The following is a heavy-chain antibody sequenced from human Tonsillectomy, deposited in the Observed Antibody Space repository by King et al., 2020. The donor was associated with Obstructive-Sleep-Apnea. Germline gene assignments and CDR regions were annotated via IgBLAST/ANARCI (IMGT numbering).Heavy chain of an antibody. CDR3: AKGGSDSPTYYFDY. CDR2: ISGSGAST. CDR1: GFTFSTYA. Sequence: VQLVESGGGLVQPGGSLRLSCAASGFTFSTYAMSWVRQAPGKGLEWVSTISGSGASTYYADSVKGRFTISRDNSKNTLYLQMNSLRAEDTAVYYCAKGGSDSPTYYFDYWGQGTLVTVSS. D-gene: IGHD6-25*01. J-gene: IGHJ4*02. V-gene: IGHV3-23*04.